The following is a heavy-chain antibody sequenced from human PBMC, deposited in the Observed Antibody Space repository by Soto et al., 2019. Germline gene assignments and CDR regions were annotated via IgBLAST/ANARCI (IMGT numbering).Heavy chain of an antibody. Sequence: QVQLVQSGAEVKRPGSSVKVSCEASGGTFSSLGFIWVRQAPGQGLEWMGGIIPISGRTTFAPKFTGRVTITADESTRTTYMELTALTSDDTAIYYCATRGTQGRWLEFADYWGQGTLVTVSS. J-gene: IGHJ4*02. D-gene: IGHD5-12*01. CDR3: ATRGTQGRWLEFADY. CDR1: GGTFSSLG. CDR2: IIPISGRT. V-gene: IGHV1-69*01.